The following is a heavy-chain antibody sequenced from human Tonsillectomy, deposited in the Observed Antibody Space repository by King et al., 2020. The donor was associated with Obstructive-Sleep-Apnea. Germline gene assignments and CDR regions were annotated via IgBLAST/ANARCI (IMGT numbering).Heavy chain of an antibody. J-gene: IGHJ4*02. V-gene: IGHV3-21*01. CDR3: ARLRGQWLGPTDY. Sequence: VQLVESGGGLVKPGGSLRLSCTASGFTFSDYSMNLVRQAPGKGLEWVTSISSSSSNIFYADSVRGRFTISRDNAKNSLYLQMNSLRAEDTAVYYCARLRGQWLGPTDYWGQGTLVTVSS. D-gene: IGHD6-19*01. CDR1: GFTFSDYS. CDR2: ISSSSSNI.